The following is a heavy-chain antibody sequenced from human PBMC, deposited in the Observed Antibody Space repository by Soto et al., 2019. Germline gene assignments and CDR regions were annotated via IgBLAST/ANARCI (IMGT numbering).Heavy chain of an antibody. D-gene: IGHD2-2*03. J-gene: IGHJ4*02. CDR2: INPNSGGT. CDR3: ARGGYGYCSSTSCYASIYYFDY. V-gene: IGHV1-2*04. Sequence: QVQLVQSGAEVKKPGASVKVSCKASGYTFTGYYMHWVRQAPGQGLEWMGWINPNSGGTNYAQKFQGWVTMTRDTSISTAYMELSRLRSDDTAVYYCARGGYGYCSSTSCYASIYYFDYWGQGTLVTVSS. CDR1: GYTFTGYY.